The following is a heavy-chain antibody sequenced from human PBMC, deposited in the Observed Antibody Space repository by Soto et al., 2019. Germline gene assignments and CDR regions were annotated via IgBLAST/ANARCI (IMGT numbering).Heavy chain of an antibody. CDR2: IKPDGSDK. V-gene: IGHV3-7*01. CDR1: GFTFSSYL. D-gene: IGHD1-26*01. Sequence: PGGSLRRFCAASGFTFSSYLMSWVRQAPGKGLEWVANIKPDGSDKKYVDSVKGRFTISRDNAKNSIYLQMTSLRAEDTALYHCASYSGSYAFEEWGQGTMVTVSS. CDR3: ASYSGSYAFEE. J-gene: IGHJ3*01.